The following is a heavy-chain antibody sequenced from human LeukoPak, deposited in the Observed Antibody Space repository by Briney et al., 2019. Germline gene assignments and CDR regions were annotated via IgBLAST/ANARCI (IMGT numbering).Heavy chain of an antibody. D-gene: IGHD3-22*01. CDR1: GYTFTGYY. J-gene: IGHJ1*01. V-gene: IGHV1-2*02. CDR2: VNPNSGDT. CDR3: ARGIYDSSDFEYFQH. Sequence: ASVKVSCKASGYTFTGYYLHWVRQAPGQGLEWMGCVNPNSGDTNYAQKFQGSVTMTRDTSISTVYMELSRLRSDDTAVYYCARGIYDSSDFEYFQHWGQGTLVTVSS.